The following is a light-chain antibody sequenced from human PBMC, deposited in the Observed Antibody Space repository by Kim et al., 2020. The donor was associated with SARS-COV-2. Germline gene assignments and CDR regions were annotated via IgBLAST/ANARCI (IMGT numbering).Light chain of an antibody. V-gene: IGKV3-11*01. CDR1: HSVGIS. J-gene: IGKJ4*01. CDR3: QQRGNWPPALT. CDR2: AAS. Sequence: PGDGPTLSCRASHSVGISLSWYQHTPGQAPRLLIYAASIRATGIPDRFSGSGSGTDFTLTIGSLEPRDFAIYYCQQRGNWPPALTFGGGTKVDIK.